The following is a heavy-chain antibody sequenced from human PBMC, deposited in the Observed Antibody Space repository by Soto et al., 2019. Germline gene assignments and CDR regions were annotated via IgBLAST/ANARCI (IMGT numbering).Heavy chain of an antibody. V-gene: IGHV4-30-4*01. Sequence: QVQLQESGPGLVKPSQTLSLTCTVSGGSISSGDHYWSWIRQPPGKGLEWIGYIYYSWTTYYNPYRKSRVSISVDTSKNQFSLKLSSVTAADTAVYYCATYYDSSGPTYDYWGQGTLVTVSS. J-gene: IGHJ4*02. CDR2: IYYSWTT. CDR3: ATYYDSSGPTYDY. D-gene: IGHD3-22*01. CDR1: GGSISSGDHY.